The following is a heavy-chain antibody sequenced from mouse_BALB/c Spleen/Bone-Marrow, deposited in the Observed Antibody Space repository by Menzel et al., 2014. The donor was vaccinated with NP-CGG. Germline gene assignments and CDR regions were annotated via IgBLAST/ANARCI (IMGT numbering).Heavy chain of an antibody. J-gene: IGHJ1*01. D-gene: IGHD2-13*01. CDR2: ILPGSGST. CDR3: ARVIYWYFDV. CDR1: GYTFSNYW. Sequence: LVESGAELMKPGASVKISCMATGYTFSNYWIEWIKQRPGHGLEWIGEILPGSGSTDYNENFKGKATFTADTSSNTAYMQLSSLTSADSAVYYCARVIYWYFDVWAQGPRSPSPQ. V-gene: IGHV1-9*01.